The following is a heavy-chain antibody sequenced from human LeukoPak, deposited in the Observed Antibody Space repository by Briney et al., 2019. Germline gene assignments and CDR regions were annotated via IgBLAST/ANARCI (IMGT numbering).Heavy chain of an antibody. CDR2: IYYSGST. CDR3: ARRDGYNLPFDY. D-gene: IGHD5-24*01. J-gene: IGHJ4*02. V-gene: IGHV4-59*01. Sequence: SETLSLTCTVSGGSISSYYWSWIRQPPGKGLEWIGYIYYSGSTNYNPSLKSRVTISVDTSKNQFPLKLSSVTAADTAVYYCARRDGYNLPFDYWGQGTLVTVSS. CDR1: GGSISSYY.